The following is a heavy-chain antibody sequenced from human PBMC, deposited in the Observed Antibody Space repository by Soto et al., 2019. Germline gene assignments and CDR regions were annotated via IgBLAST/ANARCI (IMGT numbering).Heavy chain of an antibody. J-gene: IGHJ6*02. CDR3: ARGFRNGFNV. Sequence: EVQLVESGGGLVKPGGSLRFSCVASGFTFSGYSINWVRQAPGKGLEWVSYISGPSIYIYYADSVKGRFTISRDNAKSAVYLQMNSLRAEDTAVYYCARGFRNGFNVWGQGTTVSVSS. D-gene: IGHD2-8*01. CDR2: ISGPSIYI. V-gene: IGHV3-21*01. CDR1: GFTFSGYS.